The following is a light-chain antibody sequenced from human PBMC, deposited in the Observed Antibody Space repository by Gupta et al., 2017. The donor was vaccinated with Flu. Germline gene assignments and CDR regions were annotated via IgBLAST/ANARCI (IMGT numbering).Light chain of an antibody. Sequence: QPVLTPPPSASWTPGPRFTTSCSRRSSNIGSNYVSWYQQLPGTAPNLLLYRKNQRPSGGPDRFSGSKSGTDDALAISGLRSEDEADYDGAAWDDSMSGPGVFGGGTKLTVL. V-gene: IGLV1-47*01. J-gene: IGLJ3*02. CDR2: RKN. CDR3: AAWDDSMSGPGV. CDR1: SSNIGSNY.